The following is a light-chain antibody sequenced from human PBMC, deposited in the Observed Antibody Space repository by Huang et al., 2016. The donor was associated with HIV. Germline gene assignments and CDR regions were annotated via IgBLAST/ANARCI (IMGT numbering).Light chain of an antibody. V-gene: IGKV3-20*01. CDR3: QQYSSSPPYT. Sequence: EIVLTQSPGTLSLSPGERATLSCRASQSVSSYLAWYQQKPGRAPRLLIYGASSRAPGIPDRFSGSGSGTDFTLSISRLEPEDFAVYYCQQYSSSPPYTFGQGTKLETK. J-gene: IGKJ2*01. CDR2: GAS. CDR1: QSVSSY.